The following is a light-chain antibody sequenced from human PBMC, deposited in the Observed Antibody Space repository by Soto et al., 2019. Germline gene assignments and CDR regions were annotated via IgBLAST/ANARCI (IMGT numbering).Light chain of an antibody. Sequence: DIQMTQSPSTLSASVGDRVTITCRASQSVSNWLAWYQQKPGKAPKPLIYKATSLRSGVPPRFSGSGSGTEFTLTISSLQPDDFATYYCQQYNSYTYTFGQGTNLEIK. V-gene: IGKV1-5*03. CDR2: KAT. J-gene: IGKJ2*01. CDR3: QQYNSYTYT. CDR1: QSVSNW.